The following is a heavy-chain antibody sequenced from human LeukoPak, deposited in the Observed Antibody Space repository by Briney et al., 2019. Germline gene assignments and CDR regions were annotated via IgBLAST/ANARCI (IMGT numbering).Heavy chain of an antibody. CDR2: IIPILGIA. CDR3: ARVLGGNPLDY. V-gene: IGHV1-69*04. J-gene: IGHJ4*02. Sequence: SAKVSCKASGGTFSSYAISWVRQAPGQGLEWMGRIIPILGIANYAQKFQGRVTITADKSTSTAYMELSSLRSEDTAVYYCARVLGGNPLDYWGQGTLVTVSS. CDR1: GGTFSSYA. D-gene: IGHD4-23*01.